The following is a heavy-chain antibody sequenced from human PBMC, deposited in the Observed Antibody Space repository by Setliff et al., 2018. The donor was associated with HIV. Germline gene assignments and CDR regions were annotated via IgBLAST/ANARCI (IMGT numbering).Heavy chain of an antibody. D-gene: IGHD6-6*01. CDR2: IDPTDGST. CDR3: ARGKQMSRRSDAFDI. V-gene: IGHV1-46*01. Sequence: ASVKVSCNSSGYRFSNHFIHWVRQAPGQGLEWMEVIDPTDGSTSFTQKFQGRVTVTRDTSTSTVYMELSGLKSEDTAMYYCARGKQMSRRSDAFDIWGQGTKVTVSS. J-gene: IGHJ3*02. CDR1: GYRFSNHF.